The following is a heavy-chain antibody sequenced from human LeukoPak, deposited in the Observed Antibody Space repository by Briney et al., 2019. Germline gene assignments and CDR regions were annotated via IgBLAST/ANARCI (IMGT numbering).Heavy chain of an antibody. J-gene: IGHJ4*02. CDR2: ISAYNGNT. V-gene: IGHV1-18*04. CDR3: ARDHASYYYDCSGYVPFDY. CDR1: GYTFTSYG. D-gene: IGHD3-22*01. Sequence: ASVKVSCKASGYTFTSYGICWVRQAPGQGLEGMGWISAYNGNTNYAQKLQGRVTMTTDTSTSTAYMELRSLRSDDTAVYYCARDHASYYYDCSGYVPFDYWGQGTLVTVSS.